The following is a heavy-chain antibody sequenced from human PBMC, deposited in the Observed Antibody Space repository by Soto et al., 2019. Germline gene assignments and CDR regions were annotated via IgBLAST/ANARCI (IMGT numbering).Heavy chain of an antibody. CDR2: TRNKANSYTT. J-gene: IGHJ6*02. CDR1: GFTFSDHY. Sequence: EVQLVESGGGLVQPGGSLRLSCAASGFTFSDHYMDWVRQAPGKGLEWVGRTRNKANSYTTEYAASVKGRFAISRDDSQNSLYLQMNSLKTEDTAVYYCARGGYCSTTSCHSAYYGMDVWGRGTTVTVSS. V-gene: IGHV3-72*01. CDR3: ARGGYCSTTSCHSAYYGMDV. D-gene: IGHD2-2*01.